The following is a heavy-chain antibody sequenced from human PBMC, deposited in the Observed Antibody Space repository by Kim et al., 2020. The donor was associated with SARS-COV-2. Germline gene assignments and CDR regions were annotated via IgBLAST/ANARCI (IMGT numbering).Heavy chain of an antibody. CDR1: GFSFSNYG. CDR2: ISYEGSKK. CDR3: ARQGLIYDLDHYYGRDL. D-gene: IGHD2-21*01. V-gene: IGHV3-30*03. J-gene: IGHJ6*02. Sequence: GGSLRLSCAASGFSFSNYGMHWVRQAPGKGLEWVALISYEGSKKQYPDSLKGRFTVSRDYSKNTLYLQMNSLTAEDTAVYYCARQGLIYDLDHYYGRDLWGQGTTVTVSS.